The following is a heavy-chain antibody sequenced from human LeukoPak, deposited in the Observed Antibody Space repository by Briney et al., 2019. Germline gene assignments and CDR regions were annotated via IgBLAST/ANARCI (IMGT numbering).Heavy chain of an antibody. D-gene: IGHD2-8*02. CDR3: ARDGGHSTDFDY. Sequence: PGGSLRLSCATSGFTFSRHWMSWVRQAPGEGPERVVNIKQDGSERYYVHSVKGRFTIFRDNAKNSPYLQMNSLRAEDTAVYYCARDGGHSTDFDYWGQGILVTVSS. J-gene: IGHJ4*02. CDR2: IKQDGSER. CDR1: GFTFSRHW. V-gene: IGHV3-7*01.